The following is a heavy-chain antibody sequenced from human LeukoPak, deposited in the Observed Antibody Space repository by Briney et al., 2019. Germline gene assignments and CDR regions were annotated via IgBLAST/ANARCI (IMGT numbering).Heavy chain of an antibody. Sequence: GGSLRLSCAASGFTFSSYGIHWVRQAPGKGLEWVAFIRYDGSNKYYADSVKGRFTISRDNSKNTLYLQMNSLRAEDTAVYYCAKVDGSGSYYDYWGQGTLVTVSS. CDR1: GFTFSSYG. D-gene: IGHD3-10*01. J-gene: IGHJ4*02. CDR2: IRYDGSNK. V-gene: IGHV3-30*02. CDR3: AKVDGSGSYYDY.